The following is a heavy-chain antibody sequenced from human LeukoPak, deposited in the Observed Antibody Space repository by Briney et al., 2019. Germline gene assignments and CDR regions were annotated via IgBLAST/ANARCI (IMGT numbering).Heavy chain of an antibody. CDR3: ARETITMIGFDP. D-gene: IGHD3-22*01. J-gene: IGHJ5*02. V-gene: IGHV1-2*02. CDR1: GGTFSSYA. Sequence: ASVKVSCKASGGTFSSYAISWVRQAPGQGLEWMGWINPNSGGTNYAQKFQGRVTMTRDTSISTAYMELSRLRSDDTAVYYCARETITMIGFDPWGQGTLVTVSS. CDR2: INPNSGGT.